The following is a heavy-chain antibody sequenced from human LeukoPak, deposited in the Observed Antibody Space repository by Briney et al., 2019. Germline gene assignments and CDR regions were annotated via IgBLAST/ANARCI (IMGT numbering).Heavy chain of an antibody. CDR2: ISSSSSTI. V-gene: IGHV3-11*04. CDR3: ARDRYGRDAFDI. J-gene: IGHJ3*02. Sequence: LSLTCAVSGGSIGGYYWSWIRHPPGKGLEWVSYISSSSSTIYYADSVKGRFTISRDNAKNSLYLRMNSLRAEDTAVYYCARDRYGRDAFDIWGQGTMVTVSS. D-gene: IGHD4-17*01. CDR1: GGSIGGYY.